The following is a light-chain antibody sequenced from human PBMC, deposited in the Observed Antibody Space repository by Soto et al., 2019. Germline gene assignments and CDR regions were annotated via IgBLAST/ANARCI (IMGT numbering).Light chain of an antibody. Sequence: EIVLTQSPATLSLSPGERATLSCRASQSVSSSIAWYQQKPGQAPRLLIYDASSRATGIPARFSGSGSGTDFTLTISSLEPEDFAVYYCQQRSNWPPLTFGGGTKVEIK. CDR2: DAS. CDR3: QQRSNWPPLT. CDR1: QSVSSS. J-gene: IGKJ4*01. V-gene: IGKV3-11*01.